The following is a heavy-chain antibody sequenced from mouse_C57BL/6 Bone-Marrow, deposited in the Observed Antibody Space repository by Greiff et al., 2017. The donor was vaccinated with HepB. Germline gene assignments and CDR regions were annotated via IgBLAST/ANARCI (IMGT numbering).Heavy chain of an antibody. V-gene: IGHV1-26*01. Sequence: EVQLQQSGPELVKPGASVKISCKASGYTFTDYYMNWVKQSHGKSLEWIGDINPNNGGTSYNQKFKGKATLTVDKSSSTAYMELRSLTSEDSAVYYCAREGTTVGLDYWGQGTTLTVSS. CDR3: AREGTTVGLDY. D-gene: IGHD1-1*01. J-gene: IGHJ2*01. CDR2: INPNNGGT. CDR1: GYTFTDYY.